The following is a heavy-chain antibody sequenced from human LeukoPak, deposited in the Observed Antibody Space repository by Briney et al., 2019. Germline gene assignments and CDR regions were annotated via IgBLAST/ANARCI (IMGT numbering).Heavy chain of an antibody. CDR2: INPSGGGT. CDR1: GSTFTNYY. D-gene: IGHD5-18*01. J-gene: IGHJ4*02. CDR3: ARVSESGDTALVSDY. Sequence: ASAKVSCKVSGSTFTNYYMHWVRQAPGQGLEWMGIINPSGGGTTYAQKFQGRVTMTRDTSTTTVYMELSSLRSEDTAVYYCARVSESGDTALVSDYWGQGTLVTVSS. V-gene: IGHV1-46*01.